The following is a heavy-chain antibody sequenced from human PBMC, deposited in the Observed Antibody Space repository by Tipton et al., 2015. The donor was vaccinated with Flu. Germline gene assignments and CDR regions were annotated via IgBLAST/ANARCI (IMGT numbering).Heavy chain of an antibody. V-gene: IGHV4-61*01. CDR1: GGSVRSGSYS. D-gene: IGHD4-11*01. CDR3: ARRDYSNYVSDPKSWFDP. J-gene: IGHJ5*02. Sequence: TLSLTCTVSGGSVRSGSYSWSWIRQPPGKGLEWIGTVARTGDINYNPSLKSRVTLSIDTSKNQFSLKMKSVTASDMAVYYCARRDYSNYVSDPKSWFDPWGQGTLVAVSS. CDR2: VARTGDI.